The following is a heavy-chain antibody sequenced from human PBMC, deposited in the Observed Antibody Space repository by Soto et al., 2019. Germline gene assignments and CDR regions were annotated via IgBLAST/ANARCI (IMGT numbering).Heavy chain of an antibody. J-gene: IGHJ4*02. D-gene: IGHD2-2*01. V-gene: IGHV4-30-4*01. CDR3: ARSHIVVVPAAMAVTTGYFDY. Sequence: SETLSLTCTVSGGSISSGDYYWSWIRQPPGKGLEWIGYIYYSGSTYYNPSLKSRVTISVDTSKNQFSLKLSSVTAADTAVYYCARSHIVVVPAAMAVTTGYFDYWGQGTLVTASS. CDR2: IYYSGST. CDR1: GGSISSGDYY.